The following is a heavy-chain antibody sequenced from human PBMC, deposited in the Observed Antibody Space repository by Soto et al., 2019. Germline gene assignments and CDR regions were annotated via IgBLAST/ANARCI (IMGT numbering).Heavy chain of an antibody. J-gene: IGHJ4*02. Sequence: EVQLLESGGGLVQPGGSLRLSCAASGFTFNSYDRRWVRQSREKAGECVSDISGSSGNTYYADSVKGRYTISRDNSKNTLYLQMNSLRAEDTAVYYCATSSLSNYYCSGRLDHWGQGTLVNVSS. V-gene: IGHV3-23*01. D-gene: IGHD3-10*01. CDR2: ISGSSGNT. CDR3: ATSSLSNYYCSGRLDH. CDR1: GFTFNSYD.